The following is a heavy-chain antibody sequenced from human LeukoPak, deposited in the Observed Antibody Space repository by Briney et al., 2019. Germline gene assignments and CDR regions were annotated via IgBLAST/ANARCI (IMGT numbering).Heavy chain of an antibody. CDR1: GGSISSSSYY. D-gene: IGHD3-22*01. Sequence: KPSETLSLTCTVSGGSISSSSYYWGWIRQPPGKGLEWIGSIYYSGSTYYNPSLKSRVTISVDTSKNQFSLKLSSVTAADTAVYYCARQALTMIVVSWGQGTLVTVSS. V-gene: IGHV4-39*01. CDR3: ARQALTMIVVS. J-gene: IGHJ4*02. CDR2: IYYSGST.